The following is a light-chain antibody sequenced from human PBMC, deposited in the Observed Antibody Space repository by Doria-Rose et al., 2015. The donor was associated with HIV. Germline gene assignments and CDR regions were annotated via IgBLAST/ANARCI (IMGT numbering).Light chain of an antibody. V-gene: IGKV3-20*01. Sequence: VLTQPPGTLSLSPGERATLSCRASQSFSSTYLAWYQQRPGQAPSLLIYDGSTRATGILDRSSASGSGTDFSLTINRLEPEDFALYYCHQYGTSWTFVQGTKVEI. CDR3: HQYGTSWT. J-gene: IGKJ1*01. CDR2: DGS. CDR1: QSFSSTY.